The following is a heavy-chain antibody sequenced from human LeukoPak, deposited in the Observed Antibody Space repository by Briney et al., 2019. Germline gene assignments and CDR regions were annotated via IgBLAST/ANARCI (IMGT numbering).Heavy chain of an antibody. J-gene: IGHJ4*02. V-gene: IGHV4-59*08. CDR3: ASHYYDSRGYLYYFDY. Sequence: PSETLSLTCTVSGGSISSYYWSWIRQPPGKGQEWIGYIYYSGSTNYNPSLKSRVTISVDTSKNQFSLKLTSVTAADTAVYYCASHYYDSRGYLYYFDYWGQGTLVTVSS. CDR1: GGSISSYY. D-gene: IGHD3-22*01. CDR2: IYYSGST.